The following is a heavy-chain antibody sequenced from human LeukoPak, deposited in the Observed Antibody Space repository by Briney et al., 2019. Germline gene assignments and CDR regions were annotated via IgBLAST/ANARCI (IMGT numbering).Heavy chain of an antibody. Sequence: ASVKVSCKASGYTFTGYYMHWVRQAPGQGLEWMGRINPNSGGTNYAQKIQGRVTMTRDTSISTAYMELSRLRSDDTAVYYCARASYSGYDGKSDYWGQGTLVTVSS. D-gene: IGHD5-12*01. CDR2: INPNSGGT. CDR3: ARASYSGYDGKSDY. V-gene: IGHV1-2*06. CDR1: GYTFTGYY. J-gene: IGHJ4*02.